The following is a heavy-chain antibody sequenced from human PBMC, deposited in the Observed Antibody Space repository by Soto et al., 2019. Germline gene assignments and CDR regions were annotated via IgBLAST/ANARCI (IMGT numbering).Heavy chain of an antibody. CDR3: AKGSPGVAADPEY. J-gene: IGHJ4*02. V-gene: IGHV3-23*01. CDR2: ASGSGSGT. CDR1: GFTFSDFA. Sequence: PGGSLRLSCVASGFTFSDFAMAWVRQAPGKGLEWVSSASGSGSGTYYADSVKGRFTISRDNSKNTLFLHMTNLKAGDTALYFCAKGSPGVAADPEYWGQGTLVTVSS. D-gene: IGHD2-21*01.